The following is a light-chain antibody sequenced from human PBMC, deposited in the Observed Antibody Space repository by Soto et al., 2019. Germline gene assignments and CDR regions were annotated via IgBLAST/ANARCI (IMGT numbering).Light chain of an antibody. CDR3: CSYAGRDVL. V-gene: IGLV2-23*01. J-gene: IGLJ2*01. Sequence: QSALTQPASVSGSPGQSITISCSGTSSDVGSHDLVSWYQQHPGKAPKLILSEGSERPSGVSARFSGSESGNTASLTISGLQAEDEADYYCCSYAGRDVLFGGGTKLTVL. CDR2: EGS. CDR1: SSDVGSHDL.